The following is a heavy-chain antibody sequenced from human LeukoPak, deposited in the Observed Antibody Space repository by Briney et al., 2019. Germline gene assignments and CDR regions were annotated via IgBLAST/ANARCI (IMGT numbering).Heavy chain of an antibody. CDR2: IYYSGST. J-gene: IGHJ4*02. Sequence: SETLSLTCTVSGGSISSSSYYWGWIRQPPGTGLEWIGSIYYSGSTYYNPSLKSRVTISVDTSKNQFSLKLSSVTAADTAVYYCARDLDYGSGSYSSLLYFDYWGQGTLVTVSS. CDR1: GGSISSSSYY. D-gene: IGHD3-10*01. V-gene: IGHV4-39*07. CDR3: ARDLDYGSGSYSSLLYFDY.